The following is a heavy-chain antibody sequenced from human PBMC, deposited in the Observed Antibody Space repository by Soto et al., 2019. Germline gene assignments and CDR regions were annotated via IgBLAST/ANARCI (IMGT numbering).Heavy chain of an antibody. CDR2: INHSGST. Sequence: SETLSLTCAVYGGSFSGYYWSWIRQPPGKGLEWIGEINHSGSTNYNPSLKSRVTISVETSKNQFSLKLSSVTAADTAVYYCARARMATVYFDYSGPGTMVTVYS. CDR3: ARARMATVYFDY. V-gene: IGHV4-34*01. CDR1: GGSFSGYY. D-gene: IGHD4-4*01. J-gene: IGHJ4*02.